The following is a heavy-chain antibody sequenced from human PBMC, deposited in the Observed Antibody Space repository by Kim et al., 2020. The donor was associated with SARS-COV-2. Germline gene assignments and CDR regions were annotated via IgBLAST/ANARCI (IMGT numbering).Heavy chain of an antibody. D-gene: IGHD1-1*01. CDR3: TRIPGTPFAFWDAFDI. J-gene: IGHJ3*02. CDR2: IRSKANSYAT. Sequence: GGSLRLSCAASGFTFSDSPMHWVRQASGKGLEWVGRIRSKANSYATAYAASVRGRFIIPRDDSKNTAYLQMNSLKTEDTAVYYCTRIPGTPFAFWDAFDIWGQGTMVTVSS. CDR1: GFTFSDSP. V-gene: IGHV3-73*01.